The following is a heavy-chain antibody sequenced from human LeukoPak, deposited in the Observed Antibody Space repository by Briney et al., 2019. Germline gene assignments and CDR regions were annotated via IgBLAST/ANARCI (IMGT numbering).Heavy chain of an antibody. D-gene: IGHD1-20*01. J-gene: IGHJ3*02. CDR3: AKLTSPGGLGIFDI. CDR2: ISGSGGST. CDR1: GFTFSSYA. Sequence: PGGSLRLSCAASGFTFSSYAMSWVRQAPGKGLEWVSAISGSGGSTYYADSVKGRFTVSRDNSKNTLYLQMSSLRAEDTAIYYCAKLTSPGGLGIFDIWGQGTMVTVSS. V-gene: IGHV3-23*01.